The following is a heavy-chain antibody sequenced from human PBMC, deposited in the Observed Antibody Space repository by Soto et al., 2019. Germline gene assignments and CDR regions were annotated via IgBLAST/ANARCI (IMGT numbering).Heavy chain of an antibody. J-gene: IGHJ6*02. V-gene: IGHV1-3*01. CDR2: INAGNGNT. CDR3: AREGVYDSSGYGYYYYYYGMDV. Sequence: ASVKVSCKASGYTFTSYAMHWVRQAPGQRLEWMGWINAGNGNTKYSQKFQGRVTITRDTSASTAYMELSSLRSEDTAVYYCAREGVYDSSGYGYYYYYYGMDVWGQGILVTVSS. CDR1: GYTFTSYA. D-gene: IGHD3-22*01.